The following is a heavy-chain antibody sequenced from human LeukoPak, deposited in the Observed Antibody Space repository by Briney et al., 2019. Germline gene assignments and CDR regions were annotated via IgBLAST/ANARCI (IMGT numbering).Heavy chain of an antibody. Sequence: EXLSLTXXXXGGSFXGYYWSWIRQPPGKGLEWIGEINHSGSINYNPSLKSRVTISVDTSKNQFSLKLRSVTAADTAVYYCARRGDFWSGTYFDYWGQGTLVTVSS. J-gene: IGHJ4*02. CDR3: ARRGDFWSGTYFDY. CDR2: INHSGSI. V-gene: IGHV4-34*01. D-gene: IGHD3-3*01. CDR1: GGSFXGYY.